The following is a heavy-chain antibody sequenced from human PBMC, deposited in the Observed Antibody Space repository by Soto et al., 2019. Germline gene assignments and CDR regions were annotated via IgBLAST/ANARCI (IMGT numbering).Heavy chain of an antibody. CDR1: GFTFCYYA. V-gene: IGHV3-49*03. CDR2: IRSKAYGGTT. D-gene: IGHD6-13*01. CDR3: TRDHGSSWYSSF. J-gene: IGHJ4*02. Sequence: PGGSLRLSCTASGFTFCYYAMSWFRQAPGKGLEWVGFIRSKAYGGTTEYAASVKGRFTISRDDSKSIAYLQMNSLKTEDTAVYYCTRDHGSSWYSSFWGQGTLVTVSS.